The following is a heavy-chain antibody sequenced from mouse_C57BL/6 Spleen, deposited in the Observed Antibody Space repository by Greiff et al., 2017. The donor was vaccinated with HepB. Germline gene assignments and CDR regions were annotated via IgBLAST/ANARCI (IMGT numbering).Heavy chain of an antibody. Sequence: EVKVVESGGGLVKPGGSLKLSCAASGFTFSDYGMHWVRQAPEKGLEWVAYISSGSSTIYYADTVKGRFTISRDNAKNTLFLQMTSLRSEDTAMYYCARNFITTVVATGDYWGQGTTLTVSS. CDR3: ARNFITTVVATGDY. V-gene: IGHV5-17*01. D-gene: IGHD1-1*01. CDR1: GFTFSDYG. CDR2: ISSGSSTI. J-gene: IGHJ2*01.